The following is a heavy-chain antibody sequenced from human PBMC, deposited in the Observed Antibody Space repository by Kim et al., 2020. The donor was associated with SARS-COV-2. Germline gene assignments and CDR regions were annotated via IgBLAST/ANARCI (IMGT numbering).Heavy chain of an antibody. V-gene: IGHV1-45*02. CDR3: ARGYPGTNDAFDI. D-gene: IGHD2-2*01. Sequence: YAQKFQGRVTITRDRSMSTAYMELSSLRSEDTAMYYCARGYPGTNDAFDIWGQGTMVTVSS. J-gene: IGHJ3*02.